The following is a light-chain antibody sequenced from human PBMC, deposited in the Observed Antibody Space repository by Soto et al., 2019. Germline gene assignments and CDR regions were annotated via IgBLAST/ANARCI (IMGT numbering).Light chain of an antibody. CDR2: GAS. V-gene: IGKV3-20*01. Sequence: VLTQSPGTLSVSPGERATLSCRASQSVSGSQLAWYQQKPSQPPRLLIYGASSRAAGIPDRFSGSGSGTEFTLTISRLEPEDFAVYYCQQYGSLSWTFGRGTKVDIK. CDR1: QSVSGSQ. CDR3: QQYGSLSWT. J-gene: IGKJ1*01.